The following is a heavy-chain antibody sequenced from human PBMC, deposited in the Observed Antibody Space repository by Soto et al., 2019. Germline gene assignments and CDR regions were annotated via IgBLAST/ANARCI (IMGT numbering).Heavy chain of an antibody. Sequence: QLQLRESGPGLVKPSETLSLTCTVCGGSISGGVGGLYYWSWIRQPPGNGLEWIGYIYDSGSTYYNPSLKSRVTISVDTSKNQFSLRLSSVTAADTAVYYCAREVIPLTTDWYFDLWGRGTLVTVSS. D-gene: IGHD4-17*01. CDR3: AREVIPLTTDWYFDL. CDR2: IYDSGST. CDR1: GGSISGGVGGLYY. J-gene: IGHJ2*01. V-gene: IGHV4-30-4*01.